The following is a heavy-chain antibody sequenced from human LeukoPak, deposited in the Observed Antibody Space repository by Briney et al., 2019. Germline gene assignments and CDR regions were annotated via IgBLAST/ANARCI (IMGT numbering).Heavy chain of an antibody. D-gene: IGHD6-6*01. J-gene: IGHJ4*02. V-gene: IGHV4-34*01. Sequence: SETLSLTCAVYGGSFSGYYWSWIRQPPGEGVEWIGEINHSGSTNYNPSLKSRVTISVDTSKNQFSLKLSSVTAADTAVYYCASVRSIAARALGYWGQGTLVTVSS. CDR3: ASVRSIAARALGY. CDR2: INHSGST. CDR1: GGSFSGYY.